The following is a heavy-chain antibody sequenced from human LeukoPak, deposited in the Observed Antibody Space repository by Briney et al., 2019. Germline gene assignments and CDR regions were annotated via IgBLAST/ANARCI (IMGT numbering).Heavy chain of an antibody. CDR2: INPNSGGT. Sequence: ASVKVSCKASGGTFSSYAISWVRQAPGQGLEWMGWINPNSGGTNYAQKFQGWVTMTRDTSISTAYMELSRLRSDDTAVYYCARGADAPGYHISDPYYYYYGMDVWGQGTTVTVSS. J-gene: IGHJ6*02. D-gene: IGHD5-12*01. CDR1: GGTFSSYA. CDR3: ARGADAPGYHISDPYYYYYGMDV. V-gene: IGHV1-2*04.